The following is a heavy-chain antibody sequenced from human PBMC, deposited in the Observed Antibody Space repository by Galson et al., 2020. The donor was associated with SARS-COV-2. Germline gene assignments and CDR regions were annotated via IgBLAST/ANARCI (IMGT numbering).Heavy chain of an antibody. CDR3: ARDVPTGSYSPHDY. D-gene: IGHD1-26*01. J-gene: IGHJ4*02. CDR1: GFIFDDYG. CDR2: INWNGGST. V-gene: IGHV3-20*01. Sequence: GGSLRLSCAASGFIFDDYGMSWVRQAPGKGLEWVSGINWNGGSTGYADSVKGRFTISRDNARHSLYLQMNSLRADDTALYRCARDVPTGSYSPHDYWGQGTLVTVSS.